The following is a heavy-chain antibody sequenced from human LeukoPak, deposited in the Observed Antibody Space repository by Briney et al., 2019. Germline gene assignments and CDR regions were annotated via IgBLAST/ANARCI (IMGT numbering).Heavy chain of an antibody. J-gene: IGHJ4*02. D-gene: IGHD3-3*01. CDR2: IGSSGSTV. CDR1: GFTFSSYE. Sequence: GGSLRLSCAASGFTFSSYEMNWVRQAPGKGLEWVSYIGSSGSTVYYADSVKGRFSISRDNAKNSLYLQMNNLRVDDTAVYYCARDRNTDFWSGYYTNYFDYWGQGTLVIVSS. CDR3: ARDRNTDFWSGYYTNYFDY. V-gene: IGHV3-48*03.